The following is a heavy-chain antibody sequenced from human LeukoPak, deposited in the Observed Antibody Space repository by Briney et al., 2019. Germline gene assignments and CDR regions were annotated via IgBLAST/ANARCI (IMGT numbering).Heavy chain of an antibody. CDR1: GFTFSSYW. CDR3: ARDCSSTSCYYYYGMDV. Sequence: GGSLRLSCAASGFTFSSYWMSWVRQAPGKGLEWVANIKQDGSEKYYVDSVKGRFTIPRDNAKNSLYLQMNSLRAEDTAVYYCARDCSSTSCYYYYGMDVWGQGTTVTVSS. J-gene: IGHJ6*02. V-gene: IGHV3-7*01. CDR2: IKQDGSEK. D-gene: IGHD2-2*01.